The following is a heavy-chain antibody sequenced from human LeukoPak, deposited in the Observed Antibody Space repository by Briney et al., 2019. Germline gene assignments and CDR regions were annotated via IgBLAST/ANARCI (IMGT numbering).Heavy chain of an antibody. CDR3: AKDIWRTTVTTGIDY. CDR2: IRYDGSKK. Sequence: PGGSLRLSCAASGFTFSSYGMHWVRQAPGKGLEWVAFIRYDGSKKYYADSVKGRFTISRDNSKNTLYLQMNSLRAEDTAIYYCAKDIWRTTVTTGIDYWGQGTLVTVSS. J-gene: IGHJ4*02. V-gene: IGHV3-30*02. CDR1: GFTFSSYG. D-gene: IGHD4-17*01.